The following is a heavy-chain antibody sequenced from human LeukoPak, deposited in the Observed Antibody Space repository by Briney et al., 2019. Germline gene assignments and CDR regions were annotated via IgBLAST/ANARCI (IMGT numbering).Heavy chain of an antibody. V-gene: IGHV3-64D*09. Sequence: PGGSLRLSCAASKFTFSRYAMHWVRQAPGKGLEYVSGISSDGGSTYYADSVKGRFTISRDNSKNTLYLQMSSLRAEDTAVYYCVKQHGSGRINNWFDPWGRGTLVTVSS. J-gene: IGHJ5*02. CDR1: KFTFSRYA. CDR3: VKQHGSGRINNWFDP. CDR2: ISSDGGST. D-gene: IGHD3-10*01.